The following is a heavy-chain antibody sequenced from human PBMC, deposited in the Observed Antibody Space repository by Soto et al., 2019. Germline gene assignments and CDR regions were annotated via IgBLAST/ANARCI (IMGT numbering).Heavy chain of an antibody. V-gene: IGHV1-18*01. CDR3: AREASVLIPAAQPSRFDS. CDR2: ISPYSGYT. D-gene: IGHD2-2*01. CDR1: GYSFMKYG. Sequence: ASVKVSCKGFGYSFMKYGINWVRQAPGQGLEWVGWISPYSGYTHSAQKFHGRLTLTTDTAASTAYMELRILGSADTALNYCAREASVLIPAAQPSRFDSWGQGTLVTVSS. J-gene: IGHJ4*02.